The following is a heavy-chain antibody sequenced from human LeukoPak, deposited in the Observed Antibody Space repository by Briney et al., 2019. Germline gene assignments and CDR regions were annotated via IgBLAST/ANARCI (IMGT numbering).Heavy chain of an antibody. CDR1: GGSFSDLL. CDR2: ISHSGNT. V-gene: IGHV4-34*01. D-gene: IGHD3-22*01. J-gene: IGHJ4*02. Sequence: KPSQTLSLTCAVYGGSFSDLLWNWVRQPPGRGLEWIGEISHSGNTNYNPSLKSRVTMSVDTSKNQFSLNLITVTAADTAVYYCAREIITDRGGYDSWGQGTLVTVSS. CDR3: AREIITDRGGYDS.